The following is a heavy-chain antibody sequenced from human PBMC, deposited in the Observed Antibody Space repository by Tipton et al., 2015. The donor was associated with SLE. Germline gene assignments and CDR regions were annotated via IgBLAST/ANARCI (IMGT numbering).Heavy chain of an antibody. CDR3: ARGEAPYYFDSSGYYSDAFDI. Sequence: TLSLTCAVSGGSISSSNWWSWVRQPPGKGLEWIGEIYHSGSTYYNPSLKSRVTISVDTSKNQFSLKLSSVTAADTAVYSCARGEAPYYFDSSGYYSDAFDIWGQGTMVTVSS. CDR2: IYHSGST. CDR1: GGSISSSNW. D-gene: IGHD3-22*01. J-gene: IGHJ3*02. V-gene: IGHV4-4*01.